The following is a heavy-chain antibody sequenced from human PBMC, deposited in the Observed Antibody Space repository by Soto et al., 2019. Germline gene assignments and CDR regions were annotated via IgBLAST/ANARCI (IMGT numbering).Heavy chain of an antibody. CDR2: ISSSSSTI. D-gene: IGHD3-16*01. CDR3: AKDFSYDYVWTRSHAFDI. J-gene: IGHJ3*02. CDR1: GFTFSSYS. Sequence: PGGSLRLSCAASGFTFSSYSMNWVRQAPGKGLEWVSYISSSSSTIHYADSVKGRFTISRDNAKNSLYLQMNSLRAEDTAVYYCAKDFSYDYVWTRSHAFDIWGQGTMVTVSS. V-gene: IGHV3-48*01.